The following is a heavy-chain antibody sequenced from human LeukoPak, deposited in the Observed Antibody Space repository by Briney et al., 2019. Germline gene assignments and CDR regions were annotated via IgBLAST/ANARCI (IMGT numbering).Heavy chain of an antibody. J-gene: IGHJ1*01. CDR3: VQSGYSYGYAEHFQQ. Sequence: GGSLRLSCAASGFTFSNYGMHWVRQAPGKGLEWVAFIRYDGSNKYYAYSVKGRFTISRDNSKNTLYLQMNSLRAEDTAVYYCVQSGYSYGYAEHFQQWGQGTLVTVSS. CDR2: IRYDGSNK. CDR1: GFTFSNYG. D-gene: IGHD5-18*01. V-gene: IGHV3-30*02.